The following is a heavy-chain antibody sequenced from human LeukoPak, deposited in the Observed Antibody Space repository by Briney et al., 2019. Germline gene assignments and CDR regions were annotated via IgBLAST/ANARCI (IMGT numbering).Heavy chain of an antibody. CDR2: ISPNSGGT. CDR3: AKNIVVVPAAIGYYGMDV. J-gene: IGHJ6*02. CDR1: GYTFTGYY. D-gene: IGHD2-2*01. V-gene: IGHV1-2*02. Sequence: ASVKVPCKASGYTFTGYYMHWVRQAPGQGLEWMGWISPNSGGTNYAQKFQGRVTMTRDTSISTAYMELSRLRSDDTAVYYCAKNIVVVPAAIGYYGMDVWGQGTTVTVSS.